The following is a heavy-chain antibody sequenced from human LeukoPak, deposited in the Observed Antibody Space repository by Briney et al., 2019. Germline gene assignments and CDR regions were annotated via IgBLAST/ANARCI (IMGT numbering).Heavy chain of an antibody. D-gene: IGHD3-22*01. CDR3: ATRGNYYDSSAGSVAFDI. J-gene: IGHJ3*02. V-gene: IGHV4-39*01. Sequence: SETLSLTCTVSGGSISSGNYYWGWIRQPPGKGLEWIGNIYYSGNTNYNPSLKSRVTISVDTSKNQFSLKLSSVTAADTAVYYCATRGNYYDSSAGSVAFDIWGQGTMVTVSS. CDR2: IYYSGNT. CDR1: GGSISSGNYY.